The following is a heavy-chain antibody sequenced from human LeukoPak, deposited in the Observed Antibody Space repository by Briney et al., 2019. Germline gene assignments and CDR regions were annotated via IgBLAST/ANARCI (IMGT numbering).Heavy chain of an antibody. Sequence: ASVKVSCKASGYTFTSYYMHWVRQAPGQGLEWMGIINPSGGSTSYAQKFQGRVTMTRDTSTSTVYMELSSLRSEDTAVHYCARVSRYCSGGSCPGWFDPWGQGTLVTVSS. J-gene: IGHJ5*02. D-gene: IGHD2-15*01. V-gene: IGHV1-46*01. CDR1: GYTFTSYY. CDR3: ARVSRYCSGGSCPGWFDP. CDR2: INPSGGST.